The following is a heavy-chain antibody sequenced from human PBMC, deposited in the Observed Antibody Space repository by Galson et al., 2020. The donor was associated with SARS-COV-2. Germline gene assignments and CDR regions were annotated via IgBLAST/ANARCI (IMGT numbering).Heavy chain of an antibody. J-gene: IGHJ4*02. V-gene: IGHV3-74*01. CDR1: GFTFSSSW. Sequence: TGGSLRLSCAASGFTFSSSWMHWVRQAPGKGLVWVSRITSDGSSTSYADSVKGRFTISRDNAKNTLYLQMNSLRAEDTAVYYCARVGTRSGWKYYFDYWGQGTLVTVSS. D-gene: IGHD6-19*01. CDR3: ARVGTRSGWKYYFDY. CDR2: ITSDGSST.